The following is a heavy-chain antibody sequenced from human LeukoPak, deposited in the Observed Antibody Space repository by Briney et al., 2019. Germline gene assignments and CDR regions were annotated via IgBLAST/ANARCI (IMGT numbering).Heavy chain of an antibody. D-gene: IGHD5-18*01. CDR3: ARTGLIQLWLRSYNWFDP. CDR2: IYYSGST. CDR1: GSSISSSSYY. V-gene: IGHV4-39*01. J-gene: IGHJ5*02. Sequence: SETLSLTCTVSGSSISSSSYYRGWIRQPPGKGLEWIGSIYYSGSTYYNPSLKSRVTISVDTSKNQFSLKLSSVTAADTAVYYCARTGLIQLWLRSYNWFDPWGQGTLVTVSS.